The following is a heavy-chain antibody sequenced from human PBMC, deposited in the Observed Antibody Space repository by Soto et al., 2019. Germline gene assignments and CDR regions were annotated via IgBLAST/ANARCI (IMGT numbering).Heavy chain of an antibody. CDR2: ISAYNGNT. Sequence: GASVKVSCRASGYTFASYAISWMRQAPGQGLEWMGWISAYNGNTNYAQKLQGRVTMTTDTSTSTAYMELRSLRSDDTAVYYCARDPPPPDYWGQGTLVTVSS. V-gene: IGHV1-18*01. CDR3: ARDPPPPDY. CDR1: GYTFASYA. J-gene: IGHJ4*02.